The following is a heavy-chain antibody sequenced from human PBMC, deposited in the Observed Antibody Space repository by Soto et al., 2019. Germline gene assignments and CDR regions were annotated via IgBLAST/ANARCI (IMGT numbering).Heavy chain of an antibody. D-gene: IGHD3-16*02. CDR1: GGSIDDYY. J-gene: IGHJ5*02. CDR3: ARDRWTARANWFDP. Sequence: SETLSLTCTVFGGSIDDYYWSWIRQSPGKGLEWIGHISDRGSTDYNPSLKSRVTISVDRSKKQFSLKVTSVTPADTAVYYCARDRWTARANWFDPWGQGTLVPVSS. CDR2: ISDRGST. V-gene: IGHV4-59*01.